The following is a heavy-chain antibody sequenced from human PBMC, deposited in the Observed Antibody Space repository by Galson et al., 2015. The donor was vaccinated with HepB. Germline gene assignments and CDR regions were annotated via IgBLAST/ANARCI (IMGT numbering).Heavy chain of an antibody. CDR3: AREGSGWSPSFDY. J-gene: IGHJ4*02. V-gene: IGHV4-39*07. CDR2: IYHSGST. Sequence: ETLSLTCTVSGGSISSSSDYWGWIRQPPGKGLEWIGSIYHSGSTYYIPSLKSRVTISVDTSKNQFSLKLSSVTAADTAVYYCAREGSGWSPSFDYWGQGTLVTVSS. D-gene: IGHD6-19*01. CDR1: GGSISSSSDY.